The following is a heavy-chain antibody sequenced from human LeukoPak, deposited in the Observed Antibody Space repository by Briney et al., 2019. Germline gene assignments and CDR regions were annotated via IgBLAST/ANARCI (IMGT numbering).Heavy chain of an antibody. J-gene: IGHJ3*01. CDR3: ARDSD. V-gene: IGHV3-7*01. CDR2: IKPDGSEK. D-gene: IGHD3-10*01. Sequence: PGGSLRLSCAASGFTFTSHWMSWVRQAPGKGLEWVANIKPDGSEKYYVDSVKGRFTISRDSAENSLFLQMNGLRAEDTAVYYCARDSDWGQGTMVTVSS. CDR1: GFTFTSHW.